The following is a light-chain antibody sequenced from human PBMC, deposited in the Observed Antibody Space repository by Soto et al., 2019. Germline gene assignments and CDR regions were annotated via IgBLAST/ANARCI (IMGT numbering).Light chain of an antibody. CDR3: QQSYSTANP. CDR1: QSISSY. CDR2: AAS. J-gene: IGKJ5*01. Sequence: DIQMTQSPSTLSASVGDRVTITCRASQSISSYLNWYQQKPGKAPKLLIYAASSLQSGVPSRFSGSGSGTDVTLTSSSLQPEDFATYYCQQSYSTANPFGQGTRLEIK. V-gene: IGKV1-39*01.